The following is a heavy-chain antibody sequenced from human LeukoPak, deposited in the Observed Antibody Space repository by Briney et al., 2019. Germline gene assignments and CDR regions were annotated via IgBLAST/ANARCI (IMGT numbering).Heavy chain of an antibody. J-gene: IGHJ4*02. Sequence: SETLSLTCTVSGGSISNSRDYWAWIRQPPGKGMEWIANIYYSGSTYYSPSLKSRVTISVDTSKNQFSLKLSSVAAADTAVYYCARVYYDSSGYSDYFDYWGQGTLVTVSS. D-gene: IGHD3-22*01. CDR3: ARVYYDSSGYSDYFDY. CDR1: GGSISNSRDY. V-gene: IGHV4-39*01. CDR2: IYYSGST.